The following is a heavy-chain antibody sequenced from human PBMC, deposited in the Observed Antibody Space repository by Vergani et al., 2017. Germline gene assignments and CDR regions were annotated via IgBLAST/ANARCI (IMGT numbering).Heavy chain of an antibody. V-gene: IGHV3-30*03. D-gene: IGHD3-3*01. Sequence: VQLLESGGGLVQPGGSLRLTCAASEFTFSNYAMNWVRQAPGKGLEWAAVISNDGGNKYYADSVKGRFTIYKDNTVDMLSLQMNSLRPDDTAVYYCVRGGRGDHGDFWSRLGPWGQGTRVIVSS. CDR2: ISNDGGNK. J-gene: IGHJ5*02. CDR1: EFTFSNYA. CDR3: VRGGRGDHGDFWSRLGP.